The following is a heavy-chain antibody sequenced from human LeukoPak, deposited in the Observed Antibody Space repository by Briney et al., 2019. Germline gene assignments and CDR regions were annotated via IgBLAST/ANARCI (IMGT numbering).Heavy chain of an antibody. CDR3: ARAHDVTAWAYFDY. V-gene: IGHV4-59*01. CDR1: GGSISSYY. CDR2: IYYSGST. Sequence: SETLSLTCTVSGGSISSYYWSWIRQPLGKGLEWIGYIYYSGSTNYNPSLKSRVTISVDTSENQFSLKLSSVTAADTAVYYCARAHDVTAWAYFDYWGQGTLVTVSS. D-gene: IGHD1-26*01. J-gene: IGHJ4*02.